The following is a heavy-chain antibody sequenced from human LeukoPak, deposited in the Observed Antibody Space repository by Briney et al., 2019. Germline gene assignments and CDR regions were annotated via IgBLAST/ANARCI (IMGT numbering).Heavy chain of an antibody. V-gene: IGHV3-21*01. D-gene: IGHD3-3*01. CDR1: GFTFSSYE. Sequence: GGSLRLSCAASGFTFSSYEMNWVRQAPGKGLEWVSSISSSSSYIYYADSVKGRFTISRDNAKNSLYLQMNSLRAEDTAVYYCARWRLDAFDIWGQGTMATVSS. CDR3: ARWRLDAFDI. CDR2: ISSSSSYI. J-gene: IGHJ3*02.